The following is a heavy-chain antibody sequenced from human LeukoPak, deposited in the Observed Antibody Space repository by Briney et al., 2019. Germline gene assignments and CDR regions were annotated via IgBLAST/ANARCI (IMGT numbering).Heavy chain of an antibody. CDR3: ARDGGAKFSLPFDY. CDR2: IIPILGIA. CDR1: GGTFSSYA. J-gene: IGHJ4*02. V-gene: IGHV1-69*04. D-gene: IGHD1-26*01. Sequence: ASVKVSCKASGGTFSSYAIRWVRQAPGQGLEWMGRIIPILGIANYAQKFQGRVTITADKSTSTAYMELSSLRSEDTAVYYCARDGGAKFSLPFDYWGQGTLVTVSS.